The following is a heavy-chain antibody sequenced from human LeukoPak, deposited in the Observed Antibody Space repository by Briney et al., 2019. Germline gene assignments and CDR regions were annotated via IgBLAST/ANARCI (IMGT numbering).Heavy chain of an antibody. Sequence: PGESLKISCKGSGYSFPSYWIGWVREMPGKGLEGMGIIYHGDSGTRYSPSFQGQVTISADKSISTAYLQWSSLKASDTAMYYCASTGGSWSYWDPFDPWGQGTLVTVSS. V-gene: IGHV5-51*01. J-gene: IGHJ5*02. CDR3: ASTGGSWSYWDPFDP. CDR1: GYSFPSYW. D-gene: IGHD3-10*01. CDR2: IYHGDSGT.